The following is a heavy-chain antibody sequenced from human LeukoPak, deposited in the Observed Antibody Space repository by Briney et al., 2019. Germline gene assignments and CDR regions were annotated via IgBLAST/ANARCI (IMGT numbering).Heavy chain of an antibody. Sequence: QPGGSLRLSCAASGFTFSSYAMSWVRQAPGKGLEWVSAISGSGGSTYYADSVKGRFTISRDNSKNTLYLQMNSLRAEDTAVYYCAKGVSRYSSSWFRSYYFDYWGQGTLVTVSS. CDR1: GFTFSSYA. CDR3: AKGVSRYSSSWFRSYYFDY. V-gene: IGHV3-23*01. J-gene: IGHJ4*02. D-gene: IGHD6-13*01. CDR2: ISGSGGST.